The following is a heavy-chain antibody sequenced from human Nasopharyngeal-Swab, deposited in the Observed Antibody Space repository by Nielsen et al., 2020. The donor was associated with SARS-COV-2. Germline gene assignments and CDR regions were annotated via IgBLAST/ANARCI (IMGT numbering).Heavy chain of an antibody. CDR3: AKVASGGMDV. V-gene: IGHV3-23*01. CDR2: ISSSGGRT. J-gene: IGHJ6*02. CDR1: GFTFSSYA. Sequence: GESLKISCAASGFTFSSYAMRWVRQAPGKGLEWVSAISSSGGRTYYADSVKGRFTISRDNSKNTLYLQMNSLRAEDTAVYYCAKVASGGMDVWGQGTTVTVSS.